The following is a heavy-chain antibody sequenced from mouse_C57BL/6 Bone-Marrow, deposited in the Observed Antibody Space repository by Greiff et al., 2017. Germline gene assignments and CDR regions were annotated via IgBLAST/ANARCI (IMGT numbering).Heavy chain of an antibody. D-gene: IGHD1-1*01. CDR3: TPSYYYGSSYGY. CDR1: GFNIKDDY. V-gene: IGHV14-4*01. J-gene: IGHJ2*01. Sequence: VQLQQSGAELVRPGASVKLSCTASGFNIKDDYMHWVKQRPEQGLEWIGWIDPENGDTEYASKFQGKATITAETSSNTAYLQLSSLTSEDTAVYYCTPSYYYGSSYGYWGQGTTLTVSS. CDR2: IDPENGDT.